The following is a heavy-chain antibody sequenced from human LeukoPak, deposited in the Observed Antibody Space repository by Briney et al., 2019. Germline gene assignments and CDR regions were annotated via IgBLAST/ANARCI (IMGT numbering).Heavy chain of an antibody. J-gene: IGHJ4*02. CDR1: GFTVSSNY. D-gene: IGHD4-17*01. V-gene: IGHV3-66*01. Sequence: GGSLRLSCAASGFTVSSNYMSWVRQAPGKGLECISVIYSGGGTYYADSVKGRFTISSDNSKNTLYLHMNSLRAEDTAVYYCAGDLPDFGDSYWGQGTLVTVSS. CDR2: IYSGGGT. CDR3: AGDLPDFGDSY.